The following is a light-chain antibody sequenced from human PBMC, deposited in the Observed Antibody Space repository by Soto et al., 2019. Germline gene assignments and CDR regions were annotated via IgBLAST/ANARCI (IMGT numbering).Light chain of an antibody. CDR2: RNN. CDR3: AAWDDSLSGPG. Sequence: QSVLTQPPSASGTPGQRVTISCSGSSSNIGTNYVYWYQQLPGTAPKLLIYRNNQRPSGVPDRFSCSKSGTSASLAISVLRSEDEADYYCAAWDDSLSGPGFGGGTKLTVL. CDR1: SSNIGTNY. V-gene: IGLV1-47*01. J-gene: IGLJ2*01.